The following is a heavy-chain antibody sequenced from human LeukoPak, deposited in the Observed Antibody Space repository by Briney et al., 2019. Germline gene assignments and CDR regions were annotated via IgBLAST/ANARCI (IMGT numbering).Heavy chain of an antibody. Sequence: PVGSLRLSCAASGFTFDVYAIYWVRQGPGKGLECVSLISGVGGSIYYADSVKGRFTISRDNSKNSLYLQMNSLRTEDTALYYCAKEDYSSSWYALDYWGQGTLVTVSS. CDR3: AKEDYSSSWYALDY. CDR2: ISGVGGSI. V-gene: IGHV3-43*02. J-gene: IGHJ4*02. CDR1: GFTFDVYA. D-gene: IGHD6-13*01.